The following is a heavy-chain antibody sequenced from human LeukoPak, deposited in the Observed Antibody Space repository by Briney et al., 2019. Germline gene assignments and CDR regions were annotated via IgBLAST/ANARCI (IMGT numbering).Heavy chain of an antibody. D-gene: IGHD6-13*01. Sequence: PSGTLSLTCAVSGGSISSSNWWSWVRQHPRKGLKWVGEIYHSGSTNYNPSLKSRVTISVDKSKNQFSLKLSSVTAADTAVYYCARVPYSSSWPGFDPWGQGTLVTVSS. CDR3: ARVPYSSSWPGFDP. CDR1: GGSISSSNW. J-gene: IGHJ5*02. CDR2: IYHSGST. V-gene: IGHV4-4*02.